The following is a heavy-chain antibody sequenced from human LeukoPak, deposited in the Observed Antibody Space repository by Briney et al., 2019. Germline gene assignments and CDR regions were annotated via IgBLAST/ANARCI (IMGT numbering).Heavy chain of an antibody. D-gene: IGHD3-22*01. J-gene: IGHJ3*02. CDR2: ISAYNGNT. Sequence: ASVKVSCKASGYTFTSYGISWVRQAPGQGLEWMGWISAYNGNTNYAQKLQGRVTMTTDTSTSTAYMELRSLRSDDTAVYYCARDYQDYYDSSGYYTAFDIWGQGAMVTVSS. CDR1: GYTFTSYG. CDR3: ARDYQDYYDSSGYYTAFDI. V-gene: IGHV1-18*01.